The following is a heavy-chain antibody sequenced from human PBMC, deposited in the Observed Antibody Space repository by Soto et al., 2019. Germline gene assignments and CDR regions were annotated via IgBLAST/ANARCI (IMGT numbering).Heavy chain of an antibody. J-gene: IGHJ4*02. V-gene: IGHV3-74*01. CDR3: ARGRGSFYVDF. Sequence: EVQLVESGGGLVQPGGSLRLSCAASGFTFGNYWMYWVRQAPGKGLVWVSRLHSDRKITTYADSVKGRFTISRDIAKNTLYLQMNSLRAEDTAMYYCARGRGSFYVDFWGQGTLVTVSS. D-gene: IGHD1-26*01. CDR2: LHSDRKIT. CDR1: GFTFGNYW.